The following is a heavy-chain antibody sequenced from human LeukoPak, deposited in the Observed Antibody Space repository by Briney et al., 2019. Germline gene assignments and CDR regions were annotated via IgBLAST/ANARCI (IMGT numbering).Heavy chain of an antibody. Sequence: ASVKVSCKASGYTFTSYGISWVRQAPGQGLEWMGWISAYNGNTNYAQKLQGRVTMTTDTSTSTAYMELRSLRSDDTAVYYCARVRSYDILTGQLSGLHWFDPWGQGTLVTVSS. CDR2: ISAYNGNT. V-gene: IGHV1-18*01. D-gene: IGHD3-9*01. J-gene: IGHJ5*02. CDR1: GYTFTSYG. CDR3: ARVRSYDILTGQLSGLHWFDP.